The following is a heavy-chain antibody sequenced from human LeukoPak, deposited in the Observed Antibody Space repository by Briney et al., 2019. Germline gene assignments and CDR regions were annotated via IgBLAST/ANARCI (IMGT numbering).Heavy chain of an antibody. Sequence: GASVKVSCKASGYTFTGYYMHWVRHAPGQGLERMGWINPNSGGTNYAQKFQGRVTMTRETSISTAYMELSRLRSGDTAVYYCAVHYYDSSGYYLPFDYWGQGTLVTVSS. CDR2: INPNSGGT. CDR1: GYTFTGYY. V-gene: IGHV1-2*02. J-gene: IGHJ4*02. D-gene: IGHD3-22*01. CDR3: AVHYYDSSGYYLPFDY.